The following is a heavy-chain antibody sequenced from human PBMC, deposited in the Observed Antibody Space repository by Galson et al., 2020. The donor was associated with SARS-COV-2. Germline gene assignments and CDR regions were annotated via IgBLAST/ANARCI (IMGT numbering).Heavy chain of an antibody. Sequence: SETLSLTCTVSGGSISSSSYYWGWIRQPPGKGLEWIGSIYYSGSTYYNPSLKSRVTISVDTSKNQFSLKLSSVTAADTAVYYCARSHILRESYMGVWGKGTTVTVSS. V-gene: IGHV4-39*01. D-gene: IGHD2-21*01. J-gene: IGHJ6*03. CDR3: ARSHILRESYMGV. CDR2: IYYSGST. CDR1: GGSISSSSYY.